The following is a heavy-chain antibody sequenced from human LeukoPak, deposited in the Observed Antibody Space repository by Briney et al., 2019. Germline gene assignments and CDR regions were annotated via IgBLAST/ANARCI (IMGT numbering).Heavy chain of an antibody. J-gene: IGHJ4*02. CDR2: IYSSGII. V-gene: IGHV4-4*07. Sequence: SETLSLTCTASGGSISSYYWSWIRQPAGKAPEWIGRIYSSGIINYNPSLKSRVTMSLDNSKNQLSLKLSYVTAADTAVYYCARDTGKSGYPDYWGQGTLVTVSS. CDR1: GGSISSYY. D-gene: IGHD3-3*01. CDR3: ARDTGKSGYPDY.